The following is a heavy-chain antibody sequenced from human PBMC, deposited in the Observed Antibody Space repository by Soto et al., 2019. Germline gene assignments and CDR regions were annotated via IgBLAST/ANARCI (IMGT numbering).Heavy chain of an antibody. CDR3: ARDRAFEQIGWELLRCYYYGMDV. CDR2: ISSSSSTI. V-gene: IGHV3-48*02. D-gene: IGHD1-26*01. Sequence: PGGSLRLSCAASGFSLTNYGMHWVRQAPGKGLEWVASISSSSSTIYYADSVKGRFTISRDNAKNSLYLQMNSLRDEDTAVYYCARDRAFEQIGWELLRCYYYGMDVWGQGTTVTVSS. J-gene: IGHJ6*02. CDR1: GFSLTNYG.